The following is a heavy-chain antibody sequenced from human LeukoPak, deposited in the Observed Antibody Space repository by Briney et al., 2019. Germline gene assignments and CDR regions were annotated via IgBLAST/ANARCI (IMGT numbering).Heavy chain of an antibody. V-gene: IGHV3-11*01. D-gene: IGHD7-27*01. J-gene: IGHJ4*02. CDR1: GFTFSHHY. CDR3: ARDGDTTSKVDY. Sequence: GGSLRLSCAASGFTFSHHYMSWIRQAPGKGLEWISYITRSGAFYADSVKGRFTISRDNAKNSLYLQMNSLRVEDRAVYYCARDGDTTSKVDYLGQGTLVTVSS. CDR2: ITRSGA.